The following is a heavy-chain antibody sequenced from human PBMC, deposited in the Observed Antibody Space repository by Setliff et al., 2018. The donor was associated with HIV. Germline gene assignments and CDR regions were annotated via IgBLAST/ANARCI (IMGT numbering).Heavy chain of an antibody. J-gene: IGHJ5*02. CDR2: IRSKADKYAT. V-gene: IGHV3-73*01. CDR1: GFTFSGAE. CDR3: LLPCTSGWHNWADP. D-gene: IGHD6-19*01. Sequence: GGSLRLSCAASGFTFSGAEIHWVRQASGKGLEWVGRIRSKADKYATGYGASAKGRFIISRDDSKRTAYLQISSLRAEDTAMYYCLLPCTSGWHNWADPWGQGTLVTVSS.